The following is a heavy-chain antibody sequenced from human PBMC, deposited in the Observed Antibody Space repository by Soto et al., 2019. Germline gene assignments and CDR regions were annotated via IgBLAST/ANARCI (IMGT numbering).Heavy chain of an antibody. CDR2: IDPSDSSA. D-gene: IGHD3-22*01. CDR3: ARRDDTNAYYSLVV. CDR1: GYNFGRYW. V-gene: IGHV5-10-1*01. J-gene: IGHJ4*02. Sequence: GESLKISCRDSGYNFGRYWISWVRQMPGKGLEWMGRIDPSDSSAKYSPPFQGHVTISVDKSISTAYLPWSSLKASDTAMYFCARRDDTNAYYSLVVWGQGTLVTVSS.